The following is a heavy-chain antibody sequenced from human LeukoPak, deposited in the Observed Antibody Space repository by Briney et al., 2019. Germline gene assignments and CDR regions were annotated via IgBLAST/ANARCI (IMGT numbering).Heavy chain of an antibody. D-gene: IGHD3-16*01. CDR2: ISSSGSTI. V-gene: IGHV3-11*01. CDR3: ARMWARGGRSKWYFDY. J-gene: IGHJ4*02. CDR1: GFTFSDYY. Sequence: SGGSLRLSCAASGFTFSDYYMSWIRQAPGKGLEWVSYISSSGSTIYYADSVKGRFTISRDNAKNSLYLQMNSLRAEDTAVYYCARMWARGGRSKWYFDYWGQGTLVTVSS.